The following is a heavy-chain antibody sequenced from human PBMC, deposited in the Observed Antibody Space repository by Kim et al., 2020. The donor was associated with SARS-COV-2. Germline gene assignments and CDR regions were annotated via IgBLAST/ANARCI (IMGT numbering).Heavy chain of an antibody. CDR3: ARGQYYYDSSGYHDAFDI. D-gene: IGHD3-22*01. Sequence: ASVKVSCKASGYTITNYYIHWVRQAPGQGLEWMGIINLSGRSTSYAQKFQGRVTMTSDTSTSTVYMDLSSLRSEDTAVYYCARGQYYYDSSGYHDAFDIWGQGTMVTVSS. J-gene: IGHJ3*02. CDR2: INLSGRST. V-gene: IGHV1-46*01. CDR1: GYTITNYY.